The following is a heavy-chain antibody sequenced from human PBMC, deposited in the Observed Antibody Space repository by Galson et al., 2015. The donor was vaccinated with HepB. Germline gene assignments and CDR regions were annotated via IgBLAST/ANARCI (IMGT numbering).Heavy chain of an antibody. J-gene: IGHJ3*02. CDR1: GGSISSGGYY. CDR2: IYYSGST. CDR3: ARENSAFYDFSGTVAFDI. Sequence: TQSLTCTVSGGSISSGGYYWSWIRQHPGKGLEWIGYIYYSGSTYYNPSLKSRVTISVDTSKNQFSLKLSSVTAADTAVYYCARENSAFYDFSGTVAFDIWGQGTMVTVSS. D-gene: IGHD3-3*01. V-gene: IGHV4-31*03.